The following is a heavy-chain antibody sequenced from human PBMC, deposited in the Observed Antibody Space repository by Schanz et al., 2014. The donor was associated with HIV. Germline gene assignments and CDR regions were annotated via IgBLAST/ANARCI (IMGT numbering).Heavy chain of an antibody. CDR1: RFSFRGYG. Sequence: VQLLESGGGLVQPGGSLRLSCEASRFSFRGYGMHWVRQTPGKGLEWVAVISYDGRNKYYGDSVKGRFTISRDNSKNTLYLQMNSLRLEDTAVYYCAKNHVWDIRYRGYDFDYWGQGTLVTVSS. CDR3: AKNHVWDIRYRGYDFDY. V-gene: IGHV3-30*18. J-gene: IGHJ4*02. CDR2: ISYDGRNK. D-gene: IGHD5-12*01.